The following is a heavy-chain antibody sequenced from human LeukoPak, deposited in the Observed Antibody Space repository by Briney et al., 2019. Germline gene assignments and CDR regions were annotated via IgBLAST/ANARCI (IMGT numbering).Heavy chain of an antibody. CDR3: ARDFYGDSVDY. D-gene: IGHD4-17*01. CDR2: INSDGSST. J-gene: IGHJ4*02. V-gene: IGHV3-74*01. CDR1: GFTFSSHW. Sequence: GGSLRLSCAASGFTFSSHWMHWVRQAPGKGLVWVSRINSDGSSTSYADSVKGRFTISRDNAKNTLYLQMNSLGAEDTAVYYCARDFYGDSVDYWGQGTLVTVSS.